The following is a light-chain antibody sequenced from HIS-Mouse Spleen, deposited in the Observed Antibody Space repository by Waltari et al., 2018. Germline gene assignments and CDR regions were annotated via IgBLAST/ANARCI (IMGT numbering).Light chain of an antibody. V-gene: IGKV1-8*01. CDR2: AAS. J-gene: IGKJ3*01. Sequence: ALRMTQSPSPFSAPTGDRVTITFRASQGISSYLAWYQQNPGKAPKLLIYAASTWRSAVPVRISGSGSGKEFTHTISCLQSEDFATYYCQQYYSYPLTFGPGTKVDIK. CDR3: QQYYSYPLT. CDR1: QGISSY.